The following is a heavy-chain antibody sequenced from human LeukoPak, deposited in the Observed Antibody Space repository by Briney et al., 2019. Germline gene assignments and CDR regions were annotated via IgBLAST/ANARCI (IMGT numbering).Heavy chain of an antibody. CDR3: ARHYDLWSGYNY. V-gene: IGHV4-31*03. D-gene: IGHD3-3*01. CDR2: IFYSGST. Sequence: SETLSLTCTVSGGSINSGGYYWSWIRQHPEKGLGWIGYIFYSGSTYYNPSLKSRVTISVDTSKNQFSLKLSSVTAADTAVYYCARHYDLWSGYNYWGQGLLVTVSS. J-gene: IGHJ4*02. CDR1: GGSINSGGYY.